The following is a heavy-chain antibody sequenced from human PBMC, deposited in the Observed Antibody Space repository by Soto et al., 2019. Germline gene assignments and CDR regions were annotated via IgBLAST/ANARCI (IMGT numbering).Heavy chain of an antibody. V-gene: IGHV4-30-4*01. CDR1: GGSISSGDYY. D-gene: IGHD3-22*01. CDR3: ARVVGYYDSSSYYYQNNYFDY. Sequence: SETLSLTCTVSGGSISSGDYYWSWIRQPPGKGLEWIGYIYYSGSTYYNPSLKSRVTISVDTSKNQFSLKLSSVTAADTAVYYCARVVGYYDSSSYYYQNNYFDYWGQGTLVTVSS. CDR2: IYYSGST. J-gene: IGHJ4*02.